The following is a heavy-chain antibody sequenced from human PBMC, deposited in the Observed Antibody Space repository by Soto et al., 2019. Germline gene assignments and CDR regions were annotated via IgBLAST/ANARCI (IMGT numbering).Heavy chain of an antibody. V-gene: IGHV5-10-1*01. CDR1: GYSFTSYW. CDR3: ATLRNVLRYFGGMDV. D-gene: IGHD3-9*01. J-gene: IGHJ6*02. Sequence: GESLKISCKGSGYSFTSYWISWVRQMPGKGLEWMGRIDPSDSYTNYSPSFQGHVTISADKSISTAYLQWSSLKASDTAMYYCATLRNVLRYFGGMDVWGQETTVAVSS. CDR2: IDPSDSYT.